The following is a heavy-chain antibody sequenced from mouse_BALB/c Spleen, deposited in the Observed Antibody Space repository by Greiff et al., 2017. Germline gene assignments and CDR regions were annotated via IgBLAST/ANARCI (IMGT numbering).Heavy chain of an antibody. CDR2: INPSNGRT. D-gene: IGHD2-14*01. V-gene: IGHV1S81*02. CDR1: GYTFTSYW. Sequence: QVQLQQPGAELVKPGASVKLSCKASGYTFTSYWMHWVKQRPGQGLEWIGEINPSNGRTNYNEKFKSKATLTVDKSSSTAYMQLSSLTSEDSAVYYCARSGGYAYFDYRGQGTTLTVSS. J-gene: IGHJ2*01. CDR3: ARSGGYAYFDY.